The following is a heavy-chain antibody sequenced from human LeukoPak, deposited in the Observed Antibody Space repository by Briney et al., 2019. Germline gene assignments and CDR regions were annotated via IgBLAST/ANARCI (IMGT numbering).Heavy chain of an antibody. J-gene: IGHJ4*02. Sequence: SVKVSCKASGGTIYDISWVRQAPGQGLEWMGGFITMFGTEKYAQKFQDRVTITADESRTTVYMEMSSLRYEDTAMYYCAIAAVGFDYWGQGTLVTVSS. V-gene: IGHV1-69*13. CDR1: GGTIYD. CDR3: AIAAVGFDY. D-gene: IGHD6-13*01. CDR2: FITMFGTE.